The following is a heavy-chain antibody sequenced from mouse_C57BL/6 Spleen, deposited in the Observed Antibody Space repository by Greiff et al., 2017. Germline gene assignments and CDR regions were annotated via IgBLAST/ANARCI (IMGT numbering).Heavy chain of an antibody. V-gene: IGHV1-82*01. CDR3: ARAYDYERDY. CDR2: IYPGDGDT. CDR1: GYAFSSSW. J-gene: IGHJ2*01. D-gene: IGHD2-4*01. Sequence: QVQLQQSGPELVKPGASVKISCKASGYAFSSSWMNWVKQRPGKGLEWIGRIYPGDGDTNYNGKFKGKATLTADTSSSTAYMQLSSLTSEDSAVYFCARAYDYERDYWGQGTTLTVSA.